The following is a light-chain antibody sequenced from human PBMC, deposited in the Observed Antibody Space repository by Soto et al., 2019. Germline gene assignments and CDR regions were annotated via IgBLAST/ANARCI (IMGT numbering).Light chain of an antibody. V-gene: IGKV1-39*01. CDR2: AAS. Sequence: DIQMTQSPSSLSASVGDRVTITCRASQSISSYLNWYQQKPGKVPKLLIYAASTLQSGVPSRFSGSGSGRDFTLTISSLQPEDFATYYCQQLESYPSTFGGGTKVDIK. CDR1: QSISSY. J-gene: IGKJ4*01. CDR3: QQLESYPST.